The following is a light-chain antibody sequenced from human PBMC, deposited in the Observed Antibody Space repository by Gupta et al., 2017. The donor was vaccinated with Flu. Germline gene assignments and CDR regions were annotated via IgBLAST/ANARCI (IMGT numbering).Light chain of an antibody. CDR3: QQYDSYSLT. V-gene: IGKV1-5*03. CDR2: KAS. Sequence: PSTLSAYVGDRVTITCRASQSLSSWLAWYQQKPGKAPNLLIYKASNLESGVPSRFSGSGSGTEFTLTISSLQPDDFATYYCQQYDSYSLTFDGGTKVEI. J-gene: IGKJ4*01. CDR1: QSLSSW.